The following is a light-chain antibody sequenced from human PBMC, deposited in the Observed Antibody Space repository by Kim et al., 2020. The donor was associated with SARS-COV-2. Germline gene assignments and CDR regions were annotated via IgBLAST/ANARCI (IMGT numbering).Light chain of an antibody. V-gene: IGLV3-19*01. Sequence: LGQTVRITCQGDSLRSYFASWYQQKPGQAPVLVIYGKNNRPSGIPDRFSGSSSGNTASLTITGAQAEDEADYYCNSRDSSGNHWVFGGGTKLTVL. J-gene: IGLJ3*02. CDR2: GKN. CDR1: SLRSYF. CDR3: NSRDSSGNHWV.